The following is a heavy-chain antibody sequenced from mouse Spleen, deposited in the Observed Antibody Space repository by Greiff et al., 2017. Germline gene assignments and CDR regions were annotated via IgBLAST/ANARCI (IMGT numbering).Heavy chain of an antibody. CDR1: GFTFSDYY. CDR2: ISNGGGST. Sequence: EVMLVESGGGLVQPGGSLKLSCATSGFTFSDYYMYWVRQTPEKRLEWVAYISNGGGSTYYPDTVKGRFTISRDNAKNTLYLQMSRLKSEDTAMYYCARHVKGSLYAMDYWGQGTSVTVSS. CDR3: ARHVKGSLYAMDY. J-gene: IGHJ4*01. V-gene: IGHV5-12*02.